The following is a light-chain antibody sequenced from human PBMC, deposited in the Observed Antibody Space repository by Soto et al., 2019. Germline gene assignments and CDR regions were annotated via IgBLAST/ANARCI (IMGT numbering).Light chain of an antibody. J-gene: IGLJ2*01. CDR1: TSDVGHYNY. CDR3: SSYTTSSSVV. Sequence: QSALTQPASVSGSPGQSITISCTGTTSDVGHYNYVSWYQQHPGKAPQLMIYEVSNRPSGVSNRFSGSKSDNTASLTISGLQAEDEADYYCSSYTTSSSVVFGGGTKLPVL. CDR2: EVS. V-gene: IGLV2-14*01.